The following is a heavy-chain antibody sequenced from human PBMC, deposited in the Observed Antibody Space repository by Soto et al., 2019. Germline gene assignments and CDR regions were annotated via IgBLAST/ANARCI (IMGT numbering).Heavy chain of an antibody. CDR2: MHTGGNEK. CDR1: GFTFSYYG. Sequence: QVQLVEPGGGVVQPGGSLRLSCAASGFTFSYYGFHWVRQAPGKGLEWVAVMHTGGNEKYYVDSVKGRFTVSRDDSRNMVYLEMSGLRAEDTAEYLCARDADTTGHYSHFDLWGRGALVAVS. CDR3: ARDADTTGHYSHFDL. J-gene: IGHJ4*02. D-gene: IGHD3-9*01. V-gene: IGHV3-33*08.